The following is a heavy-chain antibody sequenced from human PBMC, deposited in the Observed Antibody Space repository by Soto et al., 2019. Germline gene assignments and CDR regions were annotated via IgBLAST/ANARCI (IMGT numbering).Heavy chain of an antibody. Sequence: EVQLVESGGGLVQPGGSLRLSCAASGFTFSSYWMHWVRQAPGKGLVWVSRVNGDGSSTSYADSVKGRLTISRDNAENTLYLQMNSLRVEDTAVYYCARGGPYSSSEVDYWGQGTLVTVSS. CDR2: VNGDGSST. J-gene: IGHJ4*02. D-gene: IGHD6-6*01. V-gene: IGHV3-74*01. CDR1: GFTFSSYW. CDR3: ARGGPYSSSEVDY.